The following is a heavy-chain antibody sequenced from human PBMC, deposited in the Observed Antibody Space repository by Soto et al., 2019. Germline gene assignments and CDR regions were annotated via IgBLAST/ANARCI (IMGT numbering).Heavy chain of an antibody. Sequence: QVQLGQSGAEVKKPGSSVKVSCKASGGTFSSYSINWVRQSPGQGLEWMGEIIPIFGTANSAQKFQGRVTITADESTSTAYMELSSLRSEDTAVYYCARDGGRHSGGIDYWGQGTLVTVSS. D-gene: IGHD1-26*01. CDR3: ARDGGRHSGGIDY. J-gene: IGHJ4*02. CDR1: GGTFSSYS. CDR2: IIPIFGTA. V-gene: IGHV1-69*01.